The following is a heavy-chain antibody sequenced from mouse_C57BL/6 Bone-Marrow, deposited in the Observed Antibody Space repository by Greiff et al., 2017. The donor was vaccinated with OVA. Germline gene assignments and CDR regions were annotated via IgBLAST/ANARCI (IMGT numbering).Heavy chain of an antibody. CDR2: INPNNGGT. V-gene: IGHV1-26*01. CDR3: ARTGYSNYVAY. CDR1: GYTFTDYY. Sequence: EVQLQQSGPELVKPGASVKISCKASGYTFTDYYMNWVKQSPGKSLEWIGDINPNNGGTSYNQKFKGKATLTVDKSSSTAYMELRSLTSEDSAVDYCARTGYSNYVAYWGQGTLVTVSA. J-gene: IGHJ3*01. D-gene: IGHD2-5*01.